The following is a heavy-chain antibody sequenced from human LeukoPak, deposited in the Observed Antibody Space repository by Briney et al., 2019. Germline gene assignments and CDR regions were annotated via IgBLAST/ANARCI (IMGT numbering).Heavy chain of an antibody. Sequence: SQTLSLTCAISGDSVSSKSAAWNWIRQSPSRGLEWLGRTYYRSKGNNEYAVSLKGLKTINPDISKNQFSLHMNSVTHEDTAVYYCAILGPPADCWGQGTLVTVSS. D-gene: IGHD3/OR15-3a*01. CDR2: TYYRSKGNN. V-gene: IGHV6-1*01. CDR3: AILGPPADC. CDR1: GDSVSSKSAA. J-gene: IGHJ1*01.